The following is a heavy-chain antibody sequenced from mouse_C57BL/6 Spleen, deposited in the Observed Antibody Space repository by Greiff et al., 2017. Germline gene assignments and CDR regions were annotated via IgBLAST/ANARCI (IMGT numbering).Heavy chain of an antibody. CDR1: GYAFTNYL. CDR3: AMGVTTEYYFDY. Sequence: VQLQQSGAELVRPGTSVKVSCKASGYAFTNYLIEWVKQRPGQGLEWIGVINPGSGGTNYNEKFKGKATLTADKSSSTAYMQLSSLTSEDSAVYFCAMGVTTEYYFDYWGQGTTLTVSS. J-gene: IGHJ2*01. CDR2: INPGSGGT. D-gene: IGHD2-2*01. V-gene: IGHV1-54*01.